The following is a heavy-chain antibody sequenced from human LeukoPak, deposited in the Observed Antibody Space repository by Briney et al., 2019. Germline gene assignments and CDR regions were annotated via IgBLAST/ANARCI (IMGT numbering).Heavy chain of an antibody. J-gene: IGHJ4*02. CDR1: GFTFSSYA. CDR3: ARDLLRDGYNYLGY. CDR2: ISSNGGST. V-gene: IGHV3-64*01. Sequence: GALRLSCAASGFTFSSYAMHWVRQAPGKGLEYVSAISSNGGSTYYANSVKGRFTISRDNSKNTLYPQMGSLRAEDMAVYYCARDLLRDGYNYLGYWGQGTLVTVSS. D-gene: IGHD5-24*01.